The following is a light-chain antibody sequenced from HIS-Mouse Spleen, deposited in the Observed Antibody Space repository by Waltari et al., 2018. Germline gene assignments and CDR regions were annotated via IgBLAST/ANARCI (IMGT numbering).Light chain of an antibody. Sequence: DIQKTPSPSAMSASVGERVTITCRASQRISSYLAWFQQKPGKDPKHLIYAASSLQSGVPSRFSGSGSGTEFTLTISSLQPEDFATYYCLQHNSYPLTFGAGTKVEIK. CDR3: LQHNSYPLT. CDR2: AAS. J-gene: IGKJ4*01. V-gene: IGKV1-17*03. CDR1: QRISSY.